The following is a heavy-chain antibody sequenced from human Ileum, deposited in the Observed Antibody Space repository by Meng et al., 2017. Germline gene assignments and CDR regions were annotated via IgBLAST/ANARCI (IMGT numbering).Heavy chain of an antibody. CDR1: GGSISSYY. CDR2: IYYSGST. CDR3: SRDRGRTMVRGVYYGMDV. J-gene: IGHJ6*02. Sequence: SETLSLTCTVSGGSISSYYWSWIRQPPGKGLEWIEYIYYSGSTNYNPSLRSRVTILVDTSKNQFSLKLSSVTAADTAVYYCSRDRGRTMVRGVYYGMDVWGQETTVTVSS. V-gene: IGHV4-59*01. D-gene: IGHD3-10*01.